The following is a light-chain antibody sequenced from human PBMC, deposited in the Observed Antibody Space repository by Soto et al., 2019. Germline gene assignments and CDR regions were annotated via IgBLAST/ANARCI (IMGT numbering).Light chain of an antibody. CDR1: SGHSSYA. J-gene: IGLJ7*01. CDR3: QTWGLGLPV. CDR2: LNSDGSH. Sequence: QPVLTQSPSASASLGASVKLTCTLSSGHSSYAIAWHQQQPEKGPRYLMKLNSDGSHSKGDGIPDRFSGSSSGAERYLTISSLQSDDEAAYYCQTWGLGLPVFGGGTQLTVL. V-gene: IGLV4-69*01.